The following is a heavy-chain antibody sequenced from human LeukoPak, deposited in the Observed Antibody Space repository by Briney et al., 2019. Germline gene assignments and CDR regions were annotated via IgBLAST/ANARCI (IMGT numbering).Heavy chain of an antibody. CDR2: ITASGGNT. CDR1: GFTFSSYA. J-gene: IGHJ4*02. Sequence: GGSLRLSCAASGFTFSSYAMGWVRQAPGKGLEWVSAITASGGNTYYADSVKGRFTISRDNSKNTLYLQMNSLRAEDTAVYYCAKDRHADGPFDYWGQGTLVTVSS. V-gene: IGHV3-23*01. CDR3: AKDRHADGPFDY.